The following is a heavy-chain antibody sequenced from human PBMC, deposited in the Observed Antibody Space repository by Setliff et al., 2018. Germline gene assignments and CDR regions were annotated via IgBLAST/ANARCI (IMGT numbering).Heavy chain of an antibody. J-gene: IGHJ6*02. Sequence: WASVKVSCKASGYTFTYRYLHWVRQAPGQALEWMGWITPFNGNTNYAQKFQDRVTITRDRSMSTAYMELSSLRSEDTAMYYCASEPTMVRGVIITSYGMDVWGQGTTVTVSS. CDR1: GYTFTYRY. V-gene: IGHV1-45*02. CDR2: ITPFNGNT. CDR3: ASEPTMVRGVIITSYGMDV. D-gene: IGHD3-10*01.